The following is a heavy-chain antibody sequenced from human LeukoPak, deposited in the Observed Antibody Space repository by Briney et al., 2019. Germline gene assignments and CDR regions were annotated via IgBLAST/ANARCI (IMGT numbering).Heavy chain of an antibody. D-gene: IGHD6-13*01. Sequence: GASVKVSCKASGYTFTGYYMHWVRQAPGQGLEWMGRINPNSGNTNYAQKLQGRVTMTIDTSTSTAYMELRSLRSDDTAVYYCARDRIAAAGPRFDYWGQGTLVTVSS. V-gene: IGHV1-2*06. CDR3: ARDRIAAAGPRFDY. J-gene: IGHJ4*02. CDR1: GYTFTGYY. CDR2: INPNSGNT.